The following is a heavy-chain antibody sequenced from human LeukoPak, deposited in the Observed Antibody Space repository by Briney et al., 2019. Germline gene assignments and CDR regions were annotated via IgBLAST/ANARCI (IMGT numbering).Heavy chain of an antibody. CDR3: ARESNPWPLTITIFGVVLGAYGMDV. J-gene: IGHJ6*02. CDR2: IIPIFGTA. D-gene: IGHD3-3*01. V-gene: IGHV1-69*13. CDR1: GGTFSSYA. Sequence: GASVKVSCKASGGTFSSYAISWVRQAPGQGLEWMGGIIPIFGTANYAQKFQGRVTITADESTSTAYMELSSLRSEDTAVYYCARESNPWPLTITIFGVVLGAYGMDVWGQGTTVTVSS.